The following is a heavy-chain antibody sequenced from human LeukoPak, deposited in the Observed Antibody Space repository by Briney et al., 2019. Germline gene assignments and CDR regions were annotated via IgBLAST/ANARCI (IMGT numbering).Heavy chain of an antibody. CDR3: ARGANRGAFDY. CDR2: TYSGGST. J-gene: IGHJ4*02. Sequence: GGSLRLSCAASGFTVSSNYMSWVRQAPGKGLEWVSVTYSGGSTYYADSVKGRFTISRHNSKNTLYLQMNSLRAEDTAVYYCARGANRGAFDYWGQGTLVTVSS. CDR1: GFTVSSNY. D-gene: IGHD3-10*01. V-gene: IGHV3-53*04.